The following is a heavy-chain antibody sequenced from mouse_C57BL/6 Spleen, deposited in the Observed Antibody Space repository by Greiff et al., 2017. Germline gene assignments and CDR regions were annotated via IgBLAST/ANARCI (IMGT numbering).Heavy chain of an antibody. CDR1: GYSITSGYY. J-gene: IGHJ2*01. V-gene: IGHV3-6*01. CDR2: ISYDGSN. D-gene: IGHD2-4*01. Sequence: EVQVVESGPGLVKPSQSLSLTCSVTGYSITSGYYWNWIRQFPGNKLEWMGYISYDGSNNYNPSLKNRISITRDTSKNQFFLKLNSVTTEDTATYDCARDYDYFLYYFDYWGQGTTLTVSS. CDR3: ARDYDYFLYYFDY.